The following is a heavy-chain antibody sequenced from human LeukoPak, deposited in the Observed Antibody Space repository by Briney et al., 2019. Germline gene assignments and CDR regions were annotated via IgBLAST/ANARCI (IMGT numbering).Heavy chain of an antibody. CDR1: GFTFNMYW. CDR2: VKQDGSAK. Sequence: GGSLRLSCAASGFTFNMYWMSWVRQAPGKGPEWVANVKQDGSAKYYVDSVKGRLTISRDNAKKSLDLQMNSLRVEDTAVYYCARDGPWGSPTSGWFDPWGQGTLVTVSS. J-gene: IGHJ5*02. CDR3: ARDGPWGSPTSGWFDP. V-gene: IGHV3-7*01. D-gene: IGHD3-16*01.